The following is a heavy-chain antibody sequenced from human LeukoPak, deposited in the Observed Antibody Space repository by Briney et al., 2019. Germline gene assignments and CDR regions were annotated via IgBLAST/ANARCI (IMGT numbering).Heavy chain of an antibody. CDR2: ISFDGSNK. CDR3: ARSLGPLSKRGDY. CDR1: GFSFSVYS. V-gene: IGHV3-30-3*01. D-gene: IGHD3/OR15-3a*01. Sequence: GGSLRLSCAVSGFSFSVYSMHWVRQAPGKGLEWVAVISFDGSNKYYADSVKGGFTISRDNSKNTLYLQMNSLRAEDTAVYYCARSLGPLSKRGDYWGQGTLVTVSS. J-gene: IGHJ4*02.